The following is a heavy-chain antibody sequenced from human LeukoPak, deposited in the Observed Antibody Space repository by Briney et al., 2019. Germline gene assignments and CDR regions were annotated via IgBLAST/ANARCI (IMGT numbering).Heavy chain of an antibody. CDR1: GGSISSYY. CDR2: IYYSAST. V-gene: IGHV4-59*01. Sequence: PSETLSLTCTVSGGSISSYYWSWIRQPRGKGLEWIGYIYYSASTNYNPSLKSRVTISVDPSKNEFSLKPSSVTAADTAVYYCARFSTGGWFVYWGQGTMVSVSS. CDR3: ARFSTGGWFVY. J-gene: IGHJ4*02. D-gene: IGHD6-19*01.